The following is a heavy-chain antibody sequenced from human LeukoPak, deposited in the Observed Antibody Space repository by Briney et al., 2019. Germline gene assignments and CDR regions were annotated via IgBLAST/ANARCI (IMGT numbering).Heavy chain of an antibody. Sequence: PSDTLSRTCTFAGGSITRHYWIGIRQPRGKGLEWIAYIFYSGSTFYNPSLKSRVTISVDTSKNQFSLNLYSVTAADTAVYYCARHYDYSTSWDPFDYWGQGTLVTVSS. V-gene: IGHV4-59*08. J-gene: IGHJ4*02. CDR3: ARHYDYSTSWDPFDY. D-gene: IGHD5-12*01. CDR2: IFYSGST. CDR1: GGSITRHY.